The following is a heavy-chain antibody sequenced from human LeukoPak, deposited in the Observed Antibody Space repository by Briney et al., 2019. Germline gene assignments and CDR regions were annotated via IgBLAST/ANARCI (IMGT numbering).Heavy chain of an antibody. CDR1: GYTFTSYD. V-gene: IGHV1-8*01. J-gene: IGHJ3*02. Sequence: ASVKVSCKASGYTFTSYDINWVRQATGQGLEWMGWMNPNSGNTGYAQKFQGRVTMTRNTSISTAYMELSSLRSEDTAVYYCARDLGKGGYYPDAFDIWGQGTMVTVSS. CDR3: ARDLGKGGYYPDAFDI. CDR2: MNPNSGNT. D-gene: IGHD3-10*01.